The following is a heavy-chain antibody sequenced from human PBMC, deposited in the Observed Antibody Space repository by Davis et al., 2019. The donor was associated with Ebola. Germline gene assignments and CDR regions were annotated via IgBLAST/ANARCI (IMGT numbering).Heavy chain of an antibody. CDR1: GFTFSRSW. CDR3: VRGGQRFDP. D-gene: IGHD1-26*01. Sequence: GESLKISCAASGFTFSRSWMPWVRQAPAKGPEWVANIKEDGSKAYYVDSVKGRFTISRDNAENSLSLQMNSLRDEDTAVYYCVRGGQRFDPWGQGTLVTVSS. CDR2: IKEDGSKA. J-gene: IGHJ5*02. V-gene: IGHV3-7*05.